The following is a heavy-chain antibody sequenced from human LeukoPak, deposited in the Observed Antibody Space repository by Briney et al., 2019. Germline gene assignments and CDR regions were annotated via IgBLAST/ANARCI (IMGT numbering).Heavy chain of an antibody. CDR1: GGSISSYY. CDR3: ARDKRYCSGGSCYENWFDP. CDR2: IYYSGST. J-gene: IGHJ5*02. Sequence: SETLSLTCTVSGGSISSYYWSWIRQPPGKGLEWIGYIYYSGSTNYNPSLKSRVTISVDTSKNQSSLKLSSVTAADTAVYYCARDKRYCSGGSCYENWFDPWGQGTLVTVSS. D-gene: IGHD2-15*01. V-gene: IGHV4-59*01.